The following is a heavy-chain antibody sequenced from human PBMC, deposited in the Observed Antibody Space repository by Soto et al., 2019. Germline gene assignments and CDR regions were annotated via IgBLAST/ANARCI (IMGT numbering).Heavy chain of an antibody. J-gene: IGHJ6*02. CDR3: AIPDTAMVMGRYYGMDV. Sequence: PGGSLRLSCAASGFTFSDYYMSWIRQAPGKGLEWVSYISSSGSTIYYADSVKGRFTISRDNAKNSLYLQMNSLRAEDTAVYYCAIPDTAMVMGRYYGMDVWGQGTTVTVSS. CDR2: ISSSGSTI. D-gene: IGHD5-18*01. CDR1: GFTFSDYY. V-gene: IGHV3-11*01.